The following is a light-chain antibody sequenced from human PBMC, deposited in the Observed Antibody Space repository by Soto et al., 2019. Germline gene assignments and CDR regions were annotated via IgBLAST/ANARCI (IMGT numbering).Light chain of an antibody. V-gene: IGKV3-15*01. CDR1: QSVSNN. J-gene: IGKJ1*01. CDR2: GAS. Sequence: EIVMTQSPATLSVSPGERATLSCRASQSVSNNLAWYQQKPGQAPRLPIYGASTRATGIPARFSGSGSGTEFTLTISSLLSEDFAVYYCQQYNNWPRTFGQGTKVEIK. CDR3: QQYNNWPRT.